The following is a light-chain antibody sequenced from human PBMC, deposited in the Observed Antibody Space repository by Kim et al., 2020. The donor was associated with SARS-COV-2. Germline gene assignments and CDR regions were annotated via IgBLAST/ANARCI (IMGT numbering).Light chain of an antibody. CDR3: QTWDRSIAV. J-gene: IGLJ2*01. CDR2: QDN. V-gene: IGLV3-1*01. Sequence: SYELTQPPSVSVSPGQTASISCSGDKLGDKYAAWYQQKPGQSPVVVIYQDNKRPSGIPERFSGSNSGNTATLTISGTQATDEADYYCQTWDRSIAVFGGGTQLTVL. CDR1: KLGDKY.